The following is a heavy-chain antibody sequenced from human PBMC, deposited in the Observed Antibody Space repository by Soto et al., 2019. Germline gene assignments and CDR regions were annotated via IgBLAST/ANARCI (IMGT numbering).Heavy chain of an antibody. V-gene: IGHV3-21*01. J-gene: IGHJ3*02. CDR1: GFTFSSYS. Sequence: GGSLRLSCAASGFTFSSYSMNWVRQAPGKGLEWVSSISSSSSYIYYADSVKGRCTISRDNAKNSLYLQMNSLRAEDTAVYYCARDRSVSGYYNDAFDIWGQGTMVTVSS. CDR3: ARDRSVSGYYNDAFDI. CDR2: ISSSSSYI. D-gene: IGHD5-12*01.